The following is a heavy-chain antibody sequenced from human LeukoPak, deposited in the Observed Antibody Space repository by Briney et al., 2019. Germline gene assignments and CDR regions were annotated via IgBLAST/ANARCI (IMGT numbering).Heavy chain of an antibody. CDR2: INPNSGGT. Sequence: ASVMVSCKASGYTFTGYYMHWVRQAPGQGLEWMGRINPNSGGTNYAQKFQGRVTMTRDTSISTAYMELSRLRSDDTAVYYCARVTTYYYDSSGYPVDYWGQGTLVTVSS. J-gene: IGHJ4*02. CDR1: GYTFTGYY. CDR3: ARVTTYYYDSSGYPVDY. D-gene: IGHD3-22*01. V-gene: IGHV1-2*06.